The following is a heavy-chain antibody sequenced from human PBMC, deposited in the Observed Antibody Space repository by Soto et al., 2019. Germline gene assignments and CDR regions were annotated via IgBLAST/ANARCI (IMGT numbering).Heavy chain of an antibody. Sequence: QVQLVESGGGVVQSGRSLRLSCAASGFTFSTSGMHWIRQAPGKGLEWVAMISHDGGATYYVDSVKGRFTISRDTDKNTLHLQMDSLRPEHTATYYCAKDWGSSGWYNWFDPWGQGALVTVSS. D-gene: IGHD6-13*01. CDR2: ISHDGGAT. V-gene: IGHV3-30*18. CDR3: AKDWGSSGWYNWFDP. CDR1: GFTFSTSG. J-gene: IGHJ5*02.